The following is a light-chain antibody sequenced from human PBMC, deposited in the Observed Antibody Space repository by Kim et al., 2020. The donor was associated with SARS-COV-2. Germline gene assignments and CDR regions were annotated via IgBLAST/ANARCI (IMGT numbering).Light chain of an antibody. J-gene: IGLJ3*02. V-gene: IGLV3-19*01. CDR1: SLRSYY. Sequence: SELTQDPAVSVALGQTVRITCQGDSLRSYYASWYQQKPGQAPVLVIYGKNNRPSGIPDRFSGSSSGNTASLTITGAQAEDEADYYCNSRDSSGNHLVFGG. CDR3: NSRDSSGNHLV. CDR2: GKN.